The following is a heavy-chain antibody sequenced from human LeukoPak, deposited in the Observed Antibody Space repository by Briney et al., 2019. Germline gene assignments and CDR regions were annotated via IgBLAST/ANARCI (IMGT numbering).Heavy chain of an antibody. V-gene: IGHV3-48*01. J-gene: IGHJ3*02. CDR1: GFTFSSYS. CDR2: ISSSSSTI. CDR3: ARDPRIVVVPAGSDAFDI. Sequence: PGGSLRLSCAASGFTFSSYSMNWVRQAPGKGLEWVSYISSSSSTIYYADSVKGRFTISRDNAKNSLYLQMNSLRAEDTAVYYCARDPRIVVVPAGSDAFDIWGQGTMVTVSS. D-gene: IGHD2-2*01.